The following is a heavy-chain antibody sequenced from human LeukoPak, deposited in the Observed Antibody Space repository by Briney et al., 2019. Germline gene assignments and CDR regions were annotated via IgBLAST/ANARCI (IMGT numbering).Heavy chain of an antibody. CDR1: GFTFIDYD. V-gene: IGHV3-13*01. Sequence: GGSLRLSCAASGFTFIDYDMHWVRQAIGKGLEWVSAIGIRGDTHYSGSVKGRFTISRENAESSLYLQMNSLRAEDTAVYYCARGGIQVSGIDEFDYWGQGTLVTVSS. CDR3: ARGGIQVSGIDEFDY. CDR2: IGIRGDT. J-gene: IGHJ4*02. D-gene: IGHD6-19*01.